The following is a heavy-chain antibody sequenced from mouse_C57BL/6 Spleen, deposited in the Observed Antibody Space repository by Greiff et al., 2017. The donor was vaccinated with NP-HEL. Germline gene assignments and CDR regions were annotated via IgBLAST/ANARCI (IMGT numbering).Heavy chain of an antibody. CDR2: ISYDGSN. J-gene: IGHJ2*01. D-gene: IGHD2-5*01. Sequence: EVKLEESGPGLVKPSQSLSLTCSVTGYSITSGYYWNWIRQFPGNKLEWMGYISYDGSNNYNPSLKNRISITRDTSKNQSFLKLNSVTTEDTATYYCARGDYSNYVGVYWGQGTTLTVSS. CDR3: ARGDYSNYVGVY. V-gene: IGHV3-6*01. CDR1: GYSITSGYY.